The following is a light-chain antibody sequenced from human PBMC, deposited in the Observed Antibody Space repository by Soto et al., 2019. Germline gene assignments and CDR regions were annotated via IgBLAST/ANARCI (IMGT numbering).Light chain of an antibody. CDR3: QQYGSSLFT. CDR2: GAS. Sequence: EIVLTQSPGTLSLSPGERATLSCRASQSVSSSYLAWYQQKPGQAPRLLIYGASSRATGIPDRFSGSGSGTDFTLTISRLVPEEFAVYCCQQYGSSLFTFGPGTKVDI. J-gene: IGKJ3*01. V-gene: IGKV3-20*01. CDR1: QSVSSSY.